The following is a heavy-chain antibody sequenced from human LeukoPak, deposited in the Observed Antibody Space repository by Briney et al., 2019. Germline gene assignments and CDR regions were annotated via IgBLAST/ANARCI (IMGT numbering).Heavy chain of an antibody. CDR2: ISSSSSYI. V-gene: IGHV3-21*01. D-gene: IGHD3-22*01. CDR1: GFTFSSYS. Sequence: PGGSLILSFAVSGFTFSSYSMNWVRQAPRKELEWVASISSSSSYIYYADSVKGRFTISRDNAKNSVYLQMNRLRGEDTAVYYCARDFSGYYYNWGQGTLVTVSS. CDR3: ARDFSGYYYN. J-gene: IGHJ4*02.